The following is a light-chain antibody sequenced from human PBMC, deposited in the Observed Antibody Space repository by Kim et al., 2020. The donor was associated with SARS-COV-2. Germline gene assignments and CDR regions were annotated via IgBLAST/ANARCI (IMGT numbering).Light chain of an antibody. CDR1: SLRSYY. CDR3: NSRDSNDNVL. J-gene: IGLJ3*02. V-gene: IGLV3-19*01. CDR2: GKN. Sequence: VALGQTVRITCQGDSLRSYYATWYQQKPGQAPILVIYGKNNRPSGIPDRFSGSSSGNTASLTISGTQAGDEADYYCNSRDSNDNVLFGGGTKLTVL.